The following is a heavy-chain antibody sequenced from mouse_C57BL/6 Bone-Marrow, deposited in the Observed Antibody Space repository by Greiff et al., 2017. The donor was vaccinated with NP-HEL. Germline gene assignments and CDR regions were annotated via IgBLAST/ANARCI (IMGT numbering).Heavy chain of an antibody. J-gene: IGHJ3*01. D-gene: IGHD1-1*02. V-gene: IGHV1-62-2*01. Sequence: VQLQQSGAELVKPGASVKLSCKASGYTFTEYTIHWVKQRSGQGLEWIGWFYPGSGSIKYNEKFKDKATLPADQSSSTAYMALSRLTSEDSAVYFGARHDPLDGGSPFAYWGQGTLVTVSA. CDR3: ARHDPLDGGSPFAY. CDR1: GYTFTEYT. CDR2: FYPGSGSI.